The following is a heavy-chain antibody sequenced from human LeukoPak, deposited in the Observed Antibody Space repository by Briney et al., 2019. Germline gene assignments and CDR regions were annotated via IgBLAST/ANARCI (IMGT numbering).Heavy chain of an antibody. J-gene: IGHJ4*02. CDR3: ARGAQTYYDKAPVDY. V-gene: IGHV4-34*01. CDR2: INHSGST. Sequence: SSETLSLTCAVYGGSFSGYYWSWIRQPPGKGLEWIGEINHSGSTNYNPSLKSRVTISVDTSKSQFSPKLNSMTAADTAVYYCARGAQTYYDKAPVDYWGQGTLVTVSS. CDR1: GGSFSGYY. D-gene: IGHD3-22*01.